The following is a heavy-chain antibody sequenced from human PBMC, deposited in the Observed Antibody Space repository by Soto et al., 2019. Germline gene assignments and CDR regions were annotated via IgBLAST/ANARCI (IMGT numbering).Heavy chain of an antibody. CDR2: NSAYNGNT. J-gene: IGHJ4*02. V-gene: IGHV1-18*01. D-gene: IGHD6-13*01. Sequence: QVQLVQSGAEVNKPGASVKASCMASGYTFTSYGISWVRQAPGQGLEWMGRNSAYNGNTNYALNLQGRDTMTTDTATSTAYMERRSLRSADTAVYYCARAGSSSWPGEDYCGQGTLLTVS. CDR3: ARAGSSSWPGEDY. CDR1: GYTFTSYG.